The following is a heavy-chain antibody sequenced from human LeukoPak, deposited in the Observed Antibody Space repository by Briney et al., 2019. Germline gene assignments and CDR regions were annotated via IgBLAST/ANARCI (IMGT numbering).Heavy chain of an antibody. CDR1: GYAFTGYY. CDR3: ARLRVYCTNGVCKNGYYFDY. D-gene: IGHD2-8*01. V-gene: IGHV1-2*02. Sequence: GASVKVSCKASGYAFTGYYMHWVRQAPGQGLEWMGWINPNSGCTNYAQKFQGRVTMTRDTSISTAYMELSRLRSDDTAVYYCARLRVYCTNGVCKNGYYFDYWGQGTLVTVSS. J-gene: IGHJ4*02. CDR2: INPNSGCT.